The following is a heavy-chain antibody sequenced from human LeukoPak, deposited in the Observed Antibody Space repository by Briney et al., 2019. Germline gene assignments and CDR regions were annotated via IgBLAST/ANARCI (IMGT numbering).Heavy chain of an antibody. CDR2: INHSGST. Sequence: SETLSLTCAVYVGSFSGYYWSWIRQPPGKGLEWIGEINHSGSTNYNPSLKSRVTISVDTSKNQFSLKLSSVTAADTAVYYCARGLNYYDSRGYYNWGQGTLVTVSS. J-gene: IGHJ4*02. D-gene: IGHD3-22*01. CDR1: VGSFSGYY. V-gene: IGHV4-34*01. CDR3: ARGLNYYDSRGYYN.